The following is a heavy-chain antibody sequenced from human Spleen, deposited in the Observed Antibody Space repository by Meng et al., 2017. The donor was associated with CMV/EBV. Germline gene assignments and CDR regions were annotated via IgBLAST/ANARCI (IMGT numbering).Heavy chain of an antibody. CDR2: IDPHSGDT. CDR1: GYPVSGYY. D-gene: IGHD7-27*01. V-gene: IGHV1-2*06. J-gene: IGHJ2*01. Sequence: KVSCTTTGYPVSGYYIHWVRQAPGQGLEWVGRIDPHSGDTKKFQDRVTMTTDTSISTAYMELSSLRSDDTAVYYCARGNWGSRYFELWGRGTLVTVSS. CDR3: ARGNWGSRYFEL.